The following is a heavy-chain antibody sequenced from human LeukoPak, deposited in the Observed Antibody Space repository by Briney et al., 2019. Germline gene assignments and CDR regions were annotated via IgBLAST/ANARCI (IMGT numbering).Heavy chain of an antibody. V-gene: IGHV3-21*01. D-gene: IGHD5-18*01. CDR2: ISSSSSYI. Sequence: GGSLRLSCAASGFTFSSYSMNWVRQAPGKGLEWVSSISSSSSYIYYADSVKGRFTISRDNAKNSLYLQMNSLRAEDTAVYYCARSAGYGPTADFDYWGQGTLVTVSS. J-gene: IGHJ4*02. CDR1: GFTFSSYS. CDR3: ARSAGYGPTADFDY.